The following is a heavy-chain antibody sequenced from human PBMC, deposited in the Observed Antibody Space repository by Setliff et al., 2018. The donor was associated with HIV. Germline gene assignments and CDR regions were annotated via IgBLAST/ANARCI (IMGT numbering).Heavy chain of an antibody. CDR2: INWNGGST. J-gene: IGHJ3*02. Sequence: PGGSLRLSCAVSGFTFEDYGMSWVRQVPGKGLEWVSGINWNGGSTGYVDSVKGRFTISRDNAKNSLYLQMNSLRAEDMALYYCVRDKWLVPDTFDIWGQGTMVTVSS. CDR1: GFTFEDYG. CDR3: VRDKWLVPDTFDI. V-gene: IGHV3-20*04. D-gene: IGHD6-19*01.